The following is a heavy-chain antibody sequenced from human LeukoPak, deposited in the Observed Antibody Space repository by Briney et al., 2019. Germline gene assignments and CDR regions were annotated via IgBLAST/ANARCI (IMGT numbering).Heavy chain of an antibody. D-gene: IGHD1-26*01. CDR2: ISSDGSNK. CDR3: ARAAYSGSYALGY. V-gene: IGHV3-30*03. J-gene: IGHJ4*02. CDR1: GFTFSTYG. Sequence: GGSLRLSCAASGFTFSTYGMHWVRQAPGKGLEWVAVISSDGSNKYYADSVKGRFTISRDNSKNTLYLQMNSLRAEDTAVYYCARAAYSGSYALGYWGQGTLVTVSS.